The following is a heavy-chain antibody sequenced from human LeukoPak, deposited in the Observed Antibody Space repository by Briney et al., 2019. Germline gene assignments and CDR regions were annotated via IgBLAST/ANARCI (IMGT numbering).Heavy chain of an antibody. CDR1: GGTFSSYA. Sequence: GASVKVSCKASGGTFSSYAISWVRQAPGQGLEWMGGIIPIFGTVNYAQKFQGRVTITADKSTSTAYMELSSLRSEDRAVYYCARSLFRFLEWSYRSYYYYYMDVWGKGTTVTVSS. CDR2: IIPIFGTV. J-gene: IGHJ6*03. D-gene: IGHD3-3*01. V-gene: IGHV1-69*06. CDR3: ARSLFRFLEWSYRSYYYYYMDV.